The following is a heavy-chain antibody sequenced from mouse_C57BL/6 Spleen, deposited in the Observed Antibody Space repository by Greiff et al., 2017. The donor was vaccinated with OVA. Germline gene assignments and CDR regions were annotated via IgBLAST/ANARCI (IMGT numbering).Heavy chain of an antibody. CDR3: TRDTTVVGFDY. Sequence: DVKLQESGPVLARPGASVKMSCKTSGYTFTSYWMHWVKQRPGQGLEWIGAIYPGNSDTSYNQKFKGKAKLTAVTSASTAYMELSSLTNEDSAVYYCTRDTTVVGFDYWGQGTTLTVSS. CDR1: GYTFTSYW. J-gene: IGHJ2*01. D-gene: IGHD1-1*01. CDR2: IYPGNSDT. V-gene: IGHV1-5*01.